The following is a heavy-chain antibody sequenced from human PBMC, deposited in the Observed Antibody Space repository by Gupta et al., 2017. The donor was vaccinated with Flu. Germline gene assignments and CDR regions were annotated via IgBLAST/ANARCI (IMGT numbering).Heavy chain of an antibody. CDR3: APYRAWLDP. V-gene: IGHV3-48*03. Sequence: WVGQAPGKGLEWVSYMSSGGITINYADAVKGRFTISRDNAKNSLYLQVNSLRADDTAVYYCAPYRAWLDPWGQGTLVTVSS. CDR2: MSSGGITI. D-gene: IGHD3-16*02. J-gene: IGHJ5*02.